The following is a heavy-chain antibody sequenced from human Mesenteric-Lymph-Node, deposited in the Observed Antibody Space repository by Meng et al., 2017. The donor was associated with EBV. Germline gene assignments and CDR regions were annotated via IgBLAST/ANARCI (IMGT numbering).Heavy chain of an antibody. V-gene: IGHV4-4*02. J-gene: IGHJ5*02. CDR3: ARNVQSCSGSNCYHWFDP. D-gene: IGHD2-2*01. CDR1: GVSITSNNW. CDR2: IYHSGGT. Sequence: QLELQESGPGLVKPSGTLSLTCTVSGVSITSNNWWTRVRQPPGKELEWIGKIYHSGGTNYNPSLESRVTISVDKSTNQFSLRVSSVTAADTAVYYCARNVQSCSGSNCYHWFDPWGQGTLVTVSS.